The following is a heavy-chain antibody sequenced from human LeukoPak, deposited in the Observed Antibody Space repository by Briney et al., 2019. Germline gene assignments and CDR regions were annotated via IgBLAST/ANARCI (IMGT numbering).Heavy chain of an antibody. D-gene: IGHD2-2*01. J-gene: IGHJ4*02. Sequence: ASVKVSCKASGYTFTGYYMHWVRQAPGQGLEWMGWIDPNSGGTNYAQKFQGRVTMTRDTSISTAYMELSRLRSDDTAVYYCARGNIVVVPAARGDYWGQGTLVTVSS. CDR1: GYTFTGYY. CDR3: ARGNIVVVPAARGDY. CDR2: IDPNSGGT. V-gene: IGHV1-2*02.